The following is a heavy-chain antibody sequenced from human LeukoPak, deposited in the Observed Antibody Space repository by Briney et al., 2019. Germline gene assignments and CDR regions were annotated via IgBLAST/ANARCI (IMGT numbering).Heavy chain of an antibody. Sequence: GASVKVSCKASGYTFTGYYMHWVRQAPGQGLEWMGWINTNSGGTNYAQKFQGRVTMTGDTSISTAYRELSRLRSDDTAMYYCARESSSWVRVDYWGQGTLVTVSS. CDR1: GYTFTGYY. CDR2: INTNSGGT. V-gene: IGHV1-2*02. D-gene: IGHD6-13*01. J-gene: IGHJ4*02. CDR3: ARESSSWVRVDY.